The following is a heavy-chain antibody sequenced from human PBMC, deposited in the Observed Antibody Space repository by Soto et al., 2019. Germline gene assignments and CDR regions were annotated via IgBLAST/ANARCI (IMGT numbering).Heavy chain of an antibody. CDR3: ARGWSITGCDY. CDR1: GGSISSGGYY. D-gene: IGHD1-20*01. CDR2: IYYSGST. V-gene: IGHV4-31*03. Sequence: PSETLSLTCTVSGGSISSGGYYWSWIRQHPGKGLEWIGYIYYSGSTYYNPSLKSRVTISVDTSKNQFSLKLSSVTAADTAVYYCARGWSITGCDYWGQGTLVTVSS. J-gene: IGHJ4*02.